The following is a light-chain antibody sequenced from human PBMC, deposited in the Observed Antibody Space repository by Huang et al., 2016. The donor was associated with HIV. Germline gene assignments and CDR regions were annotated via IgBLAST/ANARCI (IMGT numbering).Light chain of an antibody. CDR3: QQYSSWPPWT. Sequence: EIVVTQSPGPLSASPGERVTLSCRASQGIGKLAWYQQKPGQAPRLLIYGASTRATGSPAKFSGSGSGTEFTRTSSSLQSEDVGVYFCQQYSSWPPWTVGQGTKVDIK. CDR1: QGIGK. V-gene: IGKV3-15*01. CDR2: GAS. J-gene: IGKJ1*01.